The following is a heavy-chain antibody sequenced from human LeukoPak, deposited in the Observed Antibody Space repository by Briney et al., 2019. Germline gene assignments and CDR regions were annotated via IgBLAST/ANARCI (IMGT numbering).Heavy chain of an antibody. CDR2: ISTGSNYI. V-gene: IGHV3-21*01. Sequence: GGSLRLSCAASGFSFSSYTMNWVRQAPGKGLEWVSSISTGSNYIHYADSVKGRFAISRDNAKNSLYLQLNSLRAEDTAVYYCARGKYQLLLGSSDYWGQGTLVTVSS. CDR1: GFSFSSYT. J-gene: IGHJ4*02. CDR3: ARGKYQLLLGSSDY. D-gene: IGHD2-2*01.